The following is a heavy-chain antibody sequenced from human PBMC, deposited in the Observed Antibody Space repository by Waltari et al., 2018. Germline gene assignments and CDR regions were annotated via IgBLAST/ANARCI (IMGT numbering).Heavy chain of an antibody. CDR1: GVSFSDYY. Sequence: QVRLQQWGAGLLKPSETLSLTGALYGVSFSDYYWSCIRQPPGGGLEWIGEINHSGSTSYHPSLKSRVTTSVDMSKNQFSLNRTSVTGADTAMYYCARRNPLSLIVADEGAFDIWGQGTMVSVSS. D-gene: IGHD5-12*01. V-gene: IGHV4-34*01. CDR2: INHSGST. CDR3: ARRNPLSLIVADEGAFDI. J-gene: IGHJ3*02.